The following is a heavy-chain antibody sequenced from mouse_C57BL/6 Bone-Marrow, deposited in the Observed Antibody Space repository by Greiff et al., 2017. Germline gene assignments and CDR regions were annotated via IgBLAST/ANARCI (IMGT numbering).Heavy chain of an antibody. CDR3: ASYLHY. J-gene: IGHJ1*03. D-gene: IGHD5-5*01. CDR1: GYTFTDYY. Sequence: EVQLQQSGPELVKPGASVKISCKASGYTFTDYYMNWVKQSHGKSLEWIGDINPNNGGTSYNQKFKGKATLTVDKSSSTAYMELRSLTSEDSAVYYCASYLHYWGTGTTVTVSS. CDR2: INPNNGGT. V-gene: IGHV1-26*01.